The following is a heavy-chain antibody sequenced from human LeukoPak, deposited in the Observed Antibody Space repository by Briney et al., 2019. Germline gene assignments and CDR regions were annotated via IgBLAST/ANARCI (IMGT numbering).Heavy chain of an antibody. V-gene: IGHV5-51*01. J-gene: IGHJ6*02. CDR1: GYDFSTHW. CDR3: AKSRAGAYGGMDV. CDR2: TYPGNPDT. D-gene: IGHD3-10*01. Sequence: GESLKISCKGSGYDFSTHWIAWVRPMPGKGLEWMGITYPGNPDTRYSPSFQGQVTISADKSINTAYLQWSSLEASDTAMYYCAKSRAGAYGGMDVWGQGTTVTVSS.